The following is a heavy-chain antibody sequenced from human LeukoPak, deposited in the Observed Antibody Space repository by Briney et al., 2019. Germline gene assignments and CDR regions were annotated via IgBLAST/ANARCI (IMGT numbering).Heavy chain of an antibody. D-gene: IGHD3-10*01. J-gene: IGHJ4*02. CDR3: AKRGIVIRGILIIGFHKEAYYFDY. CDR1: GFTFSTNP. CDR2: ISGSAGGT. Sequence: PGGSLRLSCAASGFTFSTNPMSWVRQAPGKGLEWVSGISGSAGGTKYADSVKGRFTISRDNSLNTVYLQMNSLRAEDTAVYFCAKRGIVIRGILIIGFHKEAYYFDYWGQGILVTVSS. V-gene: IGHV3-23*01.